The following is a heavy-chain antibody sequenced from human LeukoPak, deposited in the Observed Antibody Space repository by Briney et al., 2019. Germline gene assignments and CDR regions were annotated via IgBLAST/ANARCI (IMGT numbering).Heavy chain of an antibody. CDR1: GFTFSNFA. CDR2: TSYDGGNE. CDR3: ARDLDDSSGSYLDY. V-gene: IGHV3-30*03. J-gene: IGHJ4*02. D-gene: IGHD3-22*01. Sequence: SLRVSCAVSGFTFSNFAMHWVRQPPGKGLEWVAVTSYDGGNEYYAEAVEGRFTITRDNTKNTLYLQMNSLRGEDTAVYYCARDLDDSSGSYLDYWGQGTLVTVSS.